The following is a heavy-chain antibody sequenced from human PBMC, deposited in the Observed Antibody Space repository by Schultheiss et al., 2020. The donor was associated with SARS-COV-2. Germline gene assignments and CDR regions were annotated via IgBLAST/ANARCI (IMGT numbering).Heavy chain of an antibody. D-gene: IGHD1-7*01. CDR1: GYTFTSYG. Sequence: SVKVSCKASGYTFTSYGISWVRQAPGQGLEWMGRIIPILGIANYAQKFQGRVTITADESTSTAYMELSSLRSEDTAVYYCARDVRRRRNRITGTTGEVYYYGMDVWGQGTTVTVSS. J-gene: IGHJ6*02. CDR2: IIPILGIA. V-gene: IGHV1-69*04. CDR3: ARDVRRRRNRITGTTGEVYYYGMDV.